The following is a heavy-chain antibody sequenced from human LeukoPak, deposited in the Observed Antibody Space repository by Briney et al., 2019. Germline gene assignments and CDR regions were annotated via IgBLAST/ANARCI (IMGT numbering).Heavy chain of an antibody. J-gene: IGHJ4*02. D-gene: IGHD5-18*01. CDR3: ARGWLFDY. Sequence: SCKASGGTFSSYAMHWVRQAPGKGLEWVSVISGSGGTTYYADSVKGRFTTSRDNSKNTLYLQMNSLRAEDTAVYYCARGWLFDYWGQGTLVTVSS. CDR2: ISGSGGTT. V-gene: IGHV3-23*01. CDR1: GGTFSSYA.